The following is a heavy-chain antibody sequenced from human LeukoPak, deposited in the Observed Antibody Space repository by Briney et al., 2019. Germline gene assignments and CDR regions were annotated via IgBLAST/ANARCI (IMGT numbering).Heavy chain of an antibody. D-gene: IGHD3-10*01. Sequence: PGGSLRLSCAASGFTFSSYWMSWVRQAPGKGLEWVANIKQDGSEKYYVDSVKGRFTISRDNAKNSLYLQMNSLRAEGTAVYYCAKVRKELLWFGELSAWGQGTLVTVSS. V-gene: IGHV3-7*03. CDR1: GFTFSSYW. CDR3: AKVRKELLWFGELSA. J-gene: IGHJ5*02. CDR2: IKQDGSEK.